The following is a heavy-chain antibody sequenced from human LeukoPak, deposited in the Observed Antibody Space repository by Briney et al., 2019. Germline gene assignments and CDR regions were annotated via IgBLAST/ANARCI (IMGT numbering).Heavy chain of an antibody. Sequence: AMSWVRQAPGKGLEWVSAISGSGGSTYYADSVKGRFTISRDNSKNTLYLQMNSLRAEDTAVYYCAKGDPLNWFDPWGQGTLVTVSS. D-gene: IGHD1-26*01. J-gene: IGHJ5*02. CDR1: A. V-gene: IGHV3-23*01. CDR3: AKGDPLNWFDP. CDR2: ISGSGGST.